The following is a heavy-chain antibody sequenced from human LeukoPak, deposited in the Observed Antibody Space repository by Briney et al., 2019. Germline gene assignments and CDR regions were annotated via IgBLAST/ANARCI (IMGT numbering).Heavy chain of an antibody. Sequence: GGSLRLSCAASGFTFSSYSMNWVRQAPGKGLEWVSYISSSSSTIYYADSVKGRFTISRDNAKNSLYLQMNSLRAEDTAVYYCARDDSSGYYDYWGQGTLVTVSS. D-gene: IGHD3-22*01. J-gene: IGHJ4*02. CDR3: ARDDSSGYYDY. CDR1: GFTFSSYS. V-gene: IGHV3-48*01. CDR2: ISSSSSTI.